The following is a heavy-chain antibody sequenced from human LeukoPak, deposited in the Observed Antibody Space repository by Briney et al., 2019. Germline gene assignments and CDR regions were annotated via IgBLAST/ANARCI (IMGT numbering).Heavy chain of an antibody. D-gene: IGHD7-27*01. CDR2: IYYRGST. Sequence: SETPSLTCTVSGASISSHYWCWIRQPPGTGLEWIGDIYYRGSTTYNPSLKSRVSISLDTSRNQFSLNLSSVTAADTAVYYCAKLEVGRFDPWGQGTLVTVSS. V-gene: IGHV4-59*11. CDR3: AKLEVGRFDP. J-gene: IGHJ5*02. CDR1: GASISSHY.